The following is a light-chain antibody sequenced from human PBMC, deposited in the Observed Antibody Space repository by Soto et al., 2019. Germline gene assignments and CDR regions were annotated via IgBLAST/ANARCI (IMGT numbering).Light chain of an antibody. CDR3: HQYNSWPRGT. J-gene: IGKJ3*01. CDR2: GAS. CDR1: QSVSSY. V-gene: IGKV3-15*01. Sequence: EIVLTQSPGTLSLSPGERATLSCRASQSVSSYLAWYQQKPGQAPRLLIYGASTRATGIPVRFRGSGSGTEFTLTISSLQSEDSAVYYCHQYNSWPRGTFGPGTKVDIK.